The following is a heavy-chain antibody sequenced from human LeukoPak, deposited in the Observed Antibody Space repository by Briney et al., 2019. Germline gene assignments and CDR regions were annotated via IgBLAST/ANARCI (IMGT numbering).Heavy chain of an antibody. CDR3: ARVPDSSGYYGAIDY. D-gene: IGHD3-22*01. V-gene: IGHV4-59*01. J-gene: IGHJ4*02. CDR1: GGSISSYY. Sequence: SETLSLTCTVSGGSISSYYWSWIRQPPGKGLEWIGYIYYSGSTNYNPSLKSRVTISVDTSKNQFSLKLSSVTAADTAVYYCARVPDSSGYYGAIDYWGQGSLVTVSS. CDR2: IYYSGST.